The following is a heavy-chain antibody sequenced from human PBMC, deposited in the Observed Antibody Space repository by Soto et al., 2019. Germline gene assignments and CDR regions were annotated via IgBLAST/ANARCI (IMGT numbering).Heavy chain of an antibody. CDR2: FDPEDGET. D-gene: IGHD2-2*01. J-gene: IGHJ4*02. Sequence: ASVKVSCKVSGYTLTELSMHWVRQAPGKGLEWMGGFDPEDGETIYAQKFQGRVTMTEDTSTDTAYMELSSLRSEDTAVYYCATFPPDCTSTSCRFDYWGQGTLVTVSS. V-gene: IGHV1-24*01. CDR1: GYTLTELS. CDR3: ATFPPDCTSTSCRFDY.